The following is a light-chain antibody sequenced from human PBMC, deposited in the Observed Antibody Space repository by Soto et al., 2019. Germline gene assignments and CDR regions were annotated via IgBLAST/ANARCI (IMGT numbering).Light chain of an antibody. V-gene: IGKV1-5*03. CDR3: QQYNSQWT. CDR2: KAS. J-gene: IGKJ1*01. CDR1: QSISSW. Sequence: DIQMNQSPSTLSASVGDRVTITCRASQSISSWLAWYQQKPGRAPKLLIYKASSLESGVPSRFSGSGSGTEFTLTISSLQPDDFATYYCQQYNSQWTFGQVTKVDIK.